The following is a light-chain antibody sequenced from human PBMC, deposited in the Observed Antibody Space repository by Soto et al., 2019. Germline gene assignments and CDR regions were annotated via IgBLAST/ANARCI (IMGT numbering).Light chain of an antibody. J-gene: IGLJ3*02. CDR3: VLYMRPNWV. CDR1: SGSVSTAYY. V-gene: IGLV8-61*01. CDR2: NTN. Sequence: QTVVTQEPSFSVSPGGTVTLTCGLNSGSVSTAYYPSWYQQTPGQAPRTLIYNTNTRSSGVPDRFSGSILGNKAALTIPGAQADDECDYYCVLYMRPNWVFGGGTKLTVL.